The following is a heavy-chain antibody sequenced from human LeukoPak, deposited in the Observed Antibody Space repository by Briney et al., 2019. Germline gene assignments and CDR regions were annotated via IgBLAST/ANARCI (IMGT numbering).Heavy chain of an antibody. CDR3: AKVWSGCYNDY. CDR1: GFTFSSYA. J-gene: IGHJ4*02. CDR2: ISYDGSNK. Sequence: GGSLRLSCAASGFTFSSYAMPWVRQAPGKGLEWVAVISYDGSNKYYADSVKGRFTISRDNSKNTLYLQMNSLRAEDTAVYYCAKVWSGCYNDYWGQGTLVTVSS. D-gene: IGHD3-3*01. V-gene: IGHV3-30-3*01.